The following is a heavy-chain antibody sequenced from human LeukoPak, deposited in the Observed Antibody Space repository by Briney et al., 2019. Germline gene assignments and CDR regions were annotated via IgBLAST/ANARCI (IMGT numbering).Heavy chain of an antibody. CDR3: ARVTYYYHSSGYVSWWAFDH. D-gene: IGHD3-22*01. CDR1: GYTFTSYG. J-gene: IGHJ4*02. Sequence: ASVKVSCKASGYTFTSYGISWVRQAPGQGLEWMGWISADNGNTNYAQKLQGRVTMTTDTSTSTAYMELRSLRSDDTAVYYCARVTYYYHSSGYVSWWAFDHWGQGTLVTVSS. CDR2: ISADNGNT. V-gene: IGHV1-18*01.